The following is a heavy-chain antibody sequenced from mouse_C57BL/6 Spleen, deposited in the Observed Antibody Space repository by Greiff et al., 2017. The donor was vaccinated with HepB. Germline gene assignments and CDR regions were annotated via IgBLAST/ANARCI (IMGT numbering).Heavy chain of an antibody. CDR2: IWRGGST. Sequence: QVQLKESGPGLVQPSQSLSITCTVSGFSLTSYGVHWVRQSPGKGLEWLGVIWRGGSTDYNAAFMSRLSITKDNSKSQVFIKMNSLQADDTAIYYCAKSYSNDPYYFDYWGQGTTLTVSS. V-gene: IGHV2-5*01. J-gene: IGHJ2*01. CDR1: GFSLTSYG. D-gene: IGHD2-12*01. CDR3: AKSYSNDPYYFDY.